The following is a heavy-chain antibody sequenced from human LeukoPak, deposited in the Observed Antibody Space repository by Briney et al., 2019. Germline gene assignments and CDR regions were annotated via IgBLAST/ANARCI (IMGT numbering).Heavy chain of an antibody. CDR2: IYYSGST. Sequence: SETLCLTCTVSGGSISSYYWSWIRHPPGKGLEWSGYIYYSGSTNYNTSLKRRVTISVDTSKNQFSLKLSSVTAADTAVYYCAREARVWYDSSGKEYYFDYWGQGTLVTVSS. V-gene: IGHV4-59*01. D-gene: IGHD3-22*01. CDR1: GGSISSYY. CDR3: AREARVWYDSSGKEYYFDY. J-gene: IGHJ4*02.